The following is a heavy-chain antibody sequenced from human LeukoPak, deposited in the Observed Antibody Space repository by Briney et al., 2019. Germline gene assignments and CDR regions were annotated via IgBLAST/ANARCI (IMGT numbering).Heavy chain of an antibody. D-gene: IGHD3-9*01. Sequence: SETLSLTCTVSGGSISSYYWSWIRQPPGKGLEWIGYIYYSGSTNYNPSLKSRVTISVDTSKNQFSLKLSSVTAADTAVYYCARGSPTYYDILTGYLYHKYYFDYWGQGTLVTVSS. V-gene: IGHV4-59*12. CDR3: ARGSPTYYDILTGYLYHKYYFDY. CDR2: IYYSGST. CDR1: GGSISSYY. J-gene: IGHJ4*02.